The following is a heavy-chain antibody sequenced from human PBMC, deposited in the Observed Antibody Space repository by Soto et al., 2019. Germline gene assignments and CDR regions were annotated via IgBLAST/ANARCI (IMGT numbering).Heavy chain of an antibody. J-gene: IGHJ4*02. Sequence: GGSLRLSCAASGFTFSNYGMHWVRQAPGLGLEWVAVISRDGSKKNYADPVKGRFTISRDNSKNTPYLQMNSLRAEDTALYYCAKDPEYAILGLITGLFDHWGQGTRVTVSS. V-gene: IGHV3-30*18. CDR3: AKDPEYAILGLITGLFDH. D-gene: IGHD3-3*01. CDR1: GFTFSNYG. CDR2: ISRDGSKK.